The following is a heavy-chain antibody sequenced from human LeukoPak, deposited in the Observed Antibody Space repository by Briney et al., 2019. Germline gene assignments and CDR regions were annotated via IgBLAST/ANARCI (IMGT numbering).Heavy chain of an antibody. CDR2: IYSGGST. Sequence: GGSLRLSCAASGFTVSSNYMSWVRQAPEKGLEWVSVIYSGGSTYYADSVKGRFTISRDNSKNTLYLQMNSLRAEDTAVYYCARDHYVWGSYRPDYYFDYWGQGTLVTVSS. V-gene: IGHV3-66*01. D-gene: IGHD3-16*02. CDR3: ARDHYVWGSYRPDYYFDY. J-gene: IGHJ4*02. CDR1: GFTVSSNY.